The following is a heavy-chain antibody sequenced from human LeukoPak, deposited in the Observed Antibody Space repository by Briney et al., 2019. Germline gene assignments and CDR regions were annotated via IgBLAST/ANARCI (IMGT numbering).Heavy chain of an antibody. CDR1: GYSFTSYW. CDR3: AGQDYYGSGSYYNVDAFDI. CDR2: IYPGDSDT. V-gene: IGHV5-51*01. J-gene: IGHJ3*02. Sequence: GESLKISCKGSGYSFTSYWVGWVRQMPGKGLEWMGIIYPGDSDTRYSPSFQGQVTISADKSISTAYLQWSSLKASDTAMYYYAGQDYYGSGSYYNVDAFDIWGQGSIVIVSS. D-gene: IGHD3-10*01.